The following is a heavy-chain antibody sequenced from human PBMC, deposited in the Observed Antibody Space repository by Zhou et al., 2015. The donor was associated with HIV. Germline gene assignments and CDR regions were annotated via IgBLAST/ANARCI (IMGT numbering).Heavy chain of an antibody. CDR2: IIPIFGTV. CDR3: ARSSGNYDYAFDI. Sequence: QVQLVQSGAEVKKPGSSVKVSCKASGGTFSSYAITWVRQAPGQGLEWMGGIIPIFGTVNYAQKFQGRVTITAARSTSTAYMELSSLRSEDTAVYYCARSSGNYDYAFDIWGQGTKVIVSS. CDR1: GGTFSSYA. V-gene: IGHV1-69*06. J-gene: IGHJ3*02. D-gene: IGHD3-16*01.